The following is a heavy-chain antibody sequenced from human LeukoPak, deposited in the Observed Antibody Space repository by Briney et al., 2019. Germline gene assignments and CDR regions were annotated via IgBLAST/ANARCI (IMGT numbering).Heavy chain of an antibody. J-gene: IGHJ4*02. Sequence: PGGSLRLSCEASGFRFDDHGMSWVRQAPGKGLEWVSGINWNGASTGYGDSVKGRFTISRDNAKNSLYLQMNSLRAEDTGFYYFAGRDRNCWYFDYWGQGVLVTVSS. CDR1: GFRFDDHG. D-gene: IGHD2-21*01. V-gene: IGHV3-20*04. CDR3: AGRDRNCWYFDY. CDR2: INWNGAST.